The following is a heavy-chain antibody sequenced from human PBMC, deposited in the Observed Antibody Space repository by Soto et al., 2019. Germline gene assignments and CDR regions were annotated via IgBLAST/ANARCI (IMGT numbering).Heavy chain of an antibody. D-gene: IGHD3-3*01. CDR2: ISYDGSNK. Sequence: PGGSLRLSCAASGFTFSSYGMHWVRQAPGKGLEWVAVISYDGSNKYYADSVKGRFTISRDNSKNTLYLQMNSLRAEDTAVYYCAKDFDITIFGVVIPYIDPYGMDVWGQGTTVTVSS. J-gene: IGHJ6*02. CDR3: AKDFDITIFGVVIPYIDPYGMDV. V-gene: IGHV3-30*18. CDR1: GFTFSSYG.